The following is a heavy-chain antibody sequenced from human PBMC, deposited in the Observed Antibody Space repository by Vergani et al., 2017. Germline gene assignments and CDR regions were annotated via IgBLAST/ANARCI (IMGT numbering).Heavy chain of an antibody. V-gene: IGHV3-48*04. CDR3: ARDPRTYYYDSSGSHDAFDI. CDR1: GFTFSSYA. J-gene: IGHJ3*02. D-gene: IGHD3-22*01. Sequence: EVQLLESGGGLVQPGGSLRLSCAASGFTFSSYAMSWVRQAPGKGLEWVSYISSSGSTIYYADSVKGRFAISRDNAKNSLYLQMNSLRAEDTAVYYCARDPRTYYYDSSGSHDAFDIWGQGTMVTVSS. CDR2: ISSSGSTI.